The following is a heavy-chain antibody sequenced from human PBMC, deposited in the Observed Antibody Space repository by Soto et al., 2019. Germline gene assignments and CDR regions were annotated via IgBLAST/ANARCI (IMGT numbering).Heavy chain of an antibody. CDR2: INPNSGGT. CDR3: AREGLTGTSFDY. Sequence: ASVKVSCKASGYTFTGYYMHWVRQAPGQGLEWMGWINPNSGGTNYAQKFQGRVTMTRDTSIGTAYMELSRLRSDDTAVYYCAREGLTGTSFDYWGQGTLVTVSS. V-gene: IGHV1-2*02. D-gene: IGHD1-7*01. J-gene: IGHJ4*02. CDR1: GYTFTGYY.